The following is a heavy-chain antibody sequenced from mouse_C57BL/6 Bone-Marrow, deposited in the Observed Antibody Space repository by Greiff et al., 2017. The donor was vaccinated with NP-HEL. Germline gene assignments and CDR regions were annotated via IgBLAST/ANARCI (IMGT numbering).Heavy chain of an antibody. CDR1: GYTFTSYW. V-gene: IGHV1-55*01. CDR3: AREANYYAMDY. CDR2: IYPGSGSP. J-gene: IGHJ4*01. Sequence: VQLQQSGAELVKPGASVKISCKASGYTFTSYWITWVKQRPGQGLEWIGDIYPGSGSPNYNEKFKSKATLTVDTSSSTAYMQLSSLTSEDSAVYYCAREANYYAMDYWGQGTSVTVSS.